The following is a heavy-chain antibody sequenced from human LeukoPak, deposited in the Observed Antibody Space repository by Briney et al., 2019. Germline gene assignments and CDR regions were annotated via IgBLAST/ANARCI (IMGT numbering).Heavy chain of an antibody. CDR2: IYYSGST. Sequence: SETLSLTCTVSGGSISSSGYYWGWTRQPPGTGLEWIRSIYYSGSTSYNPSLKSRVNISVDTSKNQFPVKLSSVAAADTAVYYCARDPTAAGKRAWFDPWGQGTLVTVSS. CDR1: GGSISSSGYY. D-gene: IGHD6-13*01. CDR3: ARDPTAAGKRAWFDP. J-gene: IGHJ5*02. V-gene: IGHV4-39*02.